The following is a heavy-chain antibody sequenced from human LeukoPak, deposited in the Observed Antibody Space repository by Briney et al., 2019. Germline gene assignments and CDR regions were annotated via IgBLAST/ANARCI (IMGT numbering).Heavy chain of an antibody. CDR3: YYRVSSGYLT. Sequence: ASVTVSCKASGYTFTGYYMHWVRQAPGQGREWMGWINPNSGGTYYAQKFQGRVSMTRDTSISTAYMELSSLRSDDTAVYYCYYRVSSGYLTWGQGTLVAVSS. D-gene: IGHD3-22*01. CDR1: GYTFTGYY. CDR2: INPNSGGT. V-gene: IGHV1-2*02. J-gene: IGHJ4*02.